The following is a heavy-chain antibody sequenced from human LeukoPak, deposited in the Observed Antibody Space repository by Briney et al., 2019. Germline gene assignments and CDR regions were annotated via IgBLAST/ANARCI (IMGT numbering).Heavy chain of an antibody. CDR2: ISSSGSTI. J-gene: IGHJ4*02. CDR1: GFTFSSYE. V-gene: IGHV3-48*03. D-gene: IGHD2-15*01. CDR3: ARDQGYCSGGSCYSLTDY. Sequence: GGSLRLSCAASGFTFSSYEMNWVRQAPGKGLEWVSYISSSGSTIYYADSVKGRFTISRDNAKNSLYLQMNGLRAEDTAVYYCARDQGYCSGGSCYSLTDYWGQGTLVTVSS.